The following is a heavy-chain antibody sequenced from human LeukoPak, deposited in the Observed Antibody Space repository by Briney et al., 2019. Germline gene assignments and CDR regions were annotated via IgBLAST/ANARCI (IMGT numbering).Heavy chain of an antibody. Sequence: WGSLRLSCAASGFTFSSYWMHWVRQAPGKGLVWVSRITSDGRSASYADSVKGRFTMSRDNAKNTLYLQMNSLRAEETAVYYCARGASTWYDSWGQGSLVTVSS. CDR2: ITSDGRSA. CDR3: ARGASTWYDS. J-gene: IGHJ5*01. V-gene: IGHV3-74*01. D-gene: IGHD2-2*01. CDR1: GFTFSSYW.